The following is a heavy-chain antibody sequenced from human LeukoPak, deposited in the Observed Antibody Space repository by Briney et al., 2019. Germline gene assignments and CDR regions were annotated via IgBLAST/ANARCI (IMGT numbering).Heavy chain of an antibody. CDR2: ISYDGSNK. CDR3: ARGGYCSGGSCYETFPSINN. D-gene: IGHD2-15*01. J-gene: IGHJ4*02. CDR1: GFTFSSYG. Sequence: SGGSLRLSCAASGFTFSSYGMHWVRQAPGKGLEWVAVISYDGSNKYYADSVKGRFTISRDNSKNTLYLQMNSLRAEDTAVYYCARGGYCSGGSCYETFPSINNWGQGTLVTVSS. V-gene: IGHV3-30*03.